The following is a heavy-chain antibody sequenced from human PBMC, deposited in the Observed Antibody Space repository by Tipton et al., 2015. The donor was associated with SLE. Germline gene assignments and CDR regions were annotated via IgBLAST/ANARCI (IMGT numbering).Heavy chain of an antibody. V-gene: IGHV5-51*03. CDR2: IFPDDSNT. D-gene: IGHD3-3*01. J-gene: IGHJ4*02. CDR3: ARLSRGDFGNFEY. CDR1: GYSFTSYW. Sequence: VQLVQSGAEVKKPGESLKISCQGSGYSFTSYWIGWVRQMPGKGLEWMGIIFPDDSNTRYSPSFQGQVTISVDTSMRTAYLQWISLRSSDSATYYCARLSRGDFGNFEYWGQGTLVTVSS.